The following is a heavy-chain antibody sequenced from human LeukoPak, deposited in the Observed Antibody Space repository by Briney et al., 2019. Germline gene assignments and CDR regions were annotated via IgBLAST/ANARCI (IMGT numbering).Heavy chain of an antibody. J-gene: IGHJ3*02. CDR3: ARDSDYDSSGYFTFDI. CDR2: IYHSGST. CDR1: GGSISSGGYY. D-gene: IGHD3-22*01. Sequence: SQTLSLTYTVSGGSISSGGYYWSWSRQPPGEGLGWIGYIYHSGSTYYNPSLKSRVTISVDTSKNQFSLKLSSVTAADTAVYYCARDSDYDSSGYFTFDIWGQGTMVTVSS. V-gene: IGHV4-30-2*05.